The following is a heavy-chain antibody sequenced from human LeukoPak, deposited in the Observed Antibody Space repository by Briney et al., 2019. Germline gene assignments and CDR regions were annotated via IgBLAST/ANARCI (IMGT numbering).Heavy chain of an antibody. CDR3: ASRGSYGTHDGFDI. Sequence: SETLSLTCTVSGGSISSYYWSWIRQPPGKGLEWIGYIYYSGSTNYNPSLKSRVTISVDTSKNQFSLKLSSVTAADTAVYYCASRGSYGTHDGFDIWGQGTMVTVSS. CDR1: GGSISSYY. CDR2: IYYSGST. J-gene: IGHJ3*02. V-gene: IGHV4-59*01. D-gene: IGHD1-26*01.